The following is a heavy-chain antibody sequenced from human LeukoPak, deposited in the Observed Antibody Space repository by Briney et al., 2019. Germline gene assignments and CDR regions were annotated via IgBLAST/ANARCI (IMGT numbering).Heavy chain of an antibody. CDR3: ASGSRAYYYYGMDV. CDR1: GFTFSSYG. V-gene: IGHV3-33*01. CDR2: IWYDGSNK. J-gene: IGHJ6*02. Sequence: GGSLRLSCAASGFTFSSYGFHWVRRAPGKGLEWVAVIWYDGSNKYYADSVKGRFTISRDNSKNTLYLQMNSLRAEDTAVYYCASGSRAYYYYGMDVWGQGTTVTVSS. D-gene: IGHD3-10*01.